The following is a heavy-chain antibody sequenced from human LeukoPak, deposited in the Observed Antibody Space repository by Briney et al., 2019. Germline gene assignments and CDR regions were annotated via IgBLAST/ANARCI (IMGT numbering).Heavy chain of an antibody. V-gene: IGHV1-69*01. CDR2: IIPIFGTA. J-gene: IGHJ4*02. Sequence: ASVKVSCKASGGTFSSYAISWVRQAPGQGLEWMGGIIPIFGTANYAQKFQGRVTITADESTTTAYMELSSLRSEDTAVYYCARELRDSSGYYLAPFDYWGQGTLVTVSS. D-gene: IGHD3-22*01. CDR3: ARELRDSSGYYLAPFDY. CDR1: GGTFSSYA.